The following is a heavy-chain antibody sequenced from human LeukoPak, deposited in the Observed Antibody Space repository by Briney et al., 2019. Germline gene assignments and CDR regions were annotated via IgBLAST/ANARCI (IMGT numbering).Heavy chain of an antibody. D-gene: IGHD4-17*01. CDR3: ARQGYGDYPRSFDY. J-gene: IGHJ4*02. Sequence: SETLSLTCTVSGGSISSSSYYWGWIRQPPGKGLEWIGSIYYSGSTYYNPSLKSRVTISVDTSKNQFSLKLSSVTAADTAVYYCARQGYGDYPRSFDYWGQGTLVTVSS. V-gene: IGHV4-39*01. CDR2: IYYSGST. CDR1: GGSISSSSYY.